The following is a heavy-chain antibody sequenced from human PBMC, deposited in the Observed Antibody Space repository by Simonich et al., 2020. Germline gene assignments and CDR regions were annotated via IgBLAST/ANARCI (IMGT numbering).Heavy chain of an antibody. CDR1: GFTFSSYS. J-gene: IGHJ3*02. V-gene: IGHV3-48*01. CDR2: ISSSSSTR. D-gene: IGHD5-12*01. CDR3: ARDSSYYAFDI. Sequence: EVQLVESGGGLVQPGGSLRLSCAASGFTFSSYSMNWVRQAPGKGLEWVSYISSSSSTRADADSVKGRFTISRDNAKNSLYLQMNSLRAEDTAVYYCARDSSYYAFDIWGQGTMVTVSS.